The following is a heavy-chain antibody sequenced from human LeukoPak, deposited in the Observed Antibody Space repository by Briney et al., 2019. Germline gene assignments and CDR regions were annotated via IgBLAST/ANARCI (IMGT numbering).Heavy chain of an antibody. Sequence: GASVKVSCKASGYTFINHAISWLRQAPGQGLEWMGGIIPIFGTANYAQKFQGRVTITADKSTSTAYMELSSLRSEDTAVYYCARDSSGYYSLYYYYYYMDVWGKGTTVTVSS. CDR3: ARDSSGYYSLYYYYYYMDV. D-gene: IGHD3-22*01. J-gene: IGHJ6*03. CDR1: GYTFINHA. CDR2: IIPIFGTA. V-gene: IGHV1-69*06.